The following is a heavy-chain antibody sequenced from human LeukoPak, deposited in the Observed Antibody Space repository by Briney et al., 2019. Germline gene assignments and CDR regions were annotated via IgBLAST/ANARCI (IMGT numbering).Heavy chain of an antibody. Sequence: GGSLRLSCAASGFTFSSYSMNWVRQAPGKGLEWVSSIISSSSYIYYADSVKGRFTISRDNAKNSLYLQMNSLRAEDTAVYYCAKGDRLGYCSSTSCFGHGDYWGQGTLVTVSS. CDR1: GFTFSSYS. CDR2: IISSSSYI. V-gene: IGHV3-21*01. D-gene: IGHD2-2*01. J-gene: IGHJ4*02. CDR3: AKGDRLGYCSSTSCFGHGDY.